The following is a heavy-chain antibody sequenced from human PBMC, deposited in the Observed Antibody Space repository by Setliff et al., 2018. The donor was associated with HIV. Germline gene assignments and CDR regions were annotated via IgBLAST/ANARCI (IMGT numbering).Heavy chain of an antibody. CDR3: HAYYYDSSGYFYFDY. V-gene: IGHV4-30-4*08. Sequence: PSETLSLTCTVSGGSISSGDYYWSWIRQPPGKGLEWIGYIYYSGSTYYNPSLKSRVTISVDTSKNQFSLKLSSVTAADTAVYYCHAYYYDSSGYFYFDYWGQGALVTVSS. CDR2: IYYSGST. CDR1: GGSISSGDYY. J-gene: IGHJ4*02. D-gene: IGHD3-22*01.